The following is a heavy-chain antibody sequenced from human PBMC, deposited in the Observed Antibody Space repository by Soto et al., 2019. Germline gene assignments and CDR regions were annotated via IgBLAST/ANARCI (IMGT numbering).Heavy chain of an antibody. CDR3: ARGLGNYFYYMDV. V-gene: IGHV3-33*01. CDR2: IWHDGSDA. J-gene: IGHJ6*03. D-gene: IGHD3-16*01. CDR1: IFTFTSSG. Sequence: QVQLVESGGGVVQPGRSLRLSCAASIFTFTSSGMHWVRQAPGKGLEWVALIWHDGSDAYYADSVKGRFTISRDNSKNTLYLQMNSLRAEDTAVYYCARGLGNYFYYMDVWGKGTTVIVSS.